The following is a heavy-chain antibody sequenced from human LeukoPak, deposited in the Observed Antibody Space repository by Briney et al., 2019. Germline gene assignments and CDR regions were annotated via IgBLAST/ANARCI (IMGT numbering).Heavy chain of an antibody. D-gene: IGHD3-10*01. CDR3: ARDTEWLGYFGSGSPQGGMDV. V-gene: IGHV1-3*01. J-gene: IGHJ6*02. CDR1: GYTFTNYA. CDR2: INAGNGNT. Sequence: GASVKVSCKASGYTFTNYAMHWVRQAPGQRLEWMGWINAGNGNTKYSQKFQGRVTMTRDTSASTAYMELSSLRSEDTAVYYCARDTEWLGYFGSGSPQGGMDVWGQGTTVTVSS.